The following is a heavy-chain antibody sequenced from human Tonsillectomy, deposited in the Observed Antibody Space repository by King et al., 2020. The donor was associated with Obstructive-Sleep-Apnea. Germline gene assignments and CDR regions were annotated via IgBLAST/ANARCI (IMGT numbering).Heavy chain of an antibody. CDR3: ARGNFYGSGKNYKSYSFDI. V-gene: IGHV3-30*03. CDR1: GFTFSYSA. Sequence: VQLVESGGGVVQPGRSLTLSCAASGFTFSYSAMHWVRQAPGKGLEWVSVISYDGGEKYYADSVRGRFTISRDTSKNTLYLQMNSLRAEDTSVYYCARGNFYGSGKNYKSYSFDIWGQGTMVIVSS. J-gene: IGHJ3*02. CDR2: ISYDGGEK. D-gene: IGHD3-10*01.